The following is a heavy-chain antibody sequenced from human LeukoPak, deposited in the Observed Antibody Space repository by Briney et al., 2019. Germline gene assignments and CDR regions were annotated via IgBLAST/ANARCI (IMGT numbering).Heavy chain of an antibody. Sequence: PGGSLRLSCAASGFTFSSYGMHWVRQAPGKGLEWVAVIWYDGSNKYYADSVKGRFTISRDNAKNSLYLQMNSLRAEDTAVYYCASTRVLWLFDYWGQGTLVTVSS. CDR3: ASTRVLWLFDY. J-gene: IGHJ4*02. V-gene: IGHV3-33*03. CDR2: IWYDGSNK. CDR1: GFTFSSYG. D-gene: IGHD3-22*01.